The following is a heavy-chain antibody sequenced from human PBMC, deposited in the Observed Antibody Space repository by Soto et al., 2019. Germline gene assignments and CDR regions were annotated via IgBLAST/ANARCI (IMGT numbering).Heavy chain of an antibody. CDR2: ISYDGSNK. Sequence: QVQLVESGGGVVQPGRSLRLSCAASGFTFSSYGMHWVRQAPGKGLEWVAVISYDGSNKYYADSVKGRFTISRDNSKNTLYLQMNSLRAEDTAVYYCAKDRITIFGVVIMYYYYGMDVWGQGTTVTVSS. CDR1: GFTFSSYG. J-gene: IGHJ6*02. CDR3: AKDRITIFGVVIMYYYYGMDV. D-gene: IGHD3-3*01. V-gene: IGHV3-30*18.